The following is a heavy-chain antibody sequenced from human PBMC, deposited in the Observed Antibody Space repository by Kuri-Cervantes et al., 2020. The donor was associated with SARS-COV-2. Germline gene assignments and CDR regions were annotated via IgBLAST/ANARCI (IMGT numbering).Heavy chain of an antibody. J-gene: IGHJ6*03. CDR1: GYTFTSYA. CDR2: TNTNTGNP. V-gene: IGHV7-4-1*02. D-gene: IGHD3-3*01. Sequence: ASVKVSCKASGYTFTSYAMNWVRQAPGQGLEWMGWTNTNTGNPTYAQGFTGRFVFSLDTSVSTAYLQISSLKAEDTAVYYCARDTDGSLEWLPYYYYYMDVWGKGTTVTVSS. CDR3: ARDTDGSLEWLPYYYYYMDV.